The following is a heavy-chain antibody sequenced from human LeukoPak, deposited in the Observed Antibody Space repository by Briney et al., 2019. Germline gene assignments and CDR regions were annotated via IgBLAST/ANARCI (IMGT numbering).Heavy chain of an antibody. CDR1: GFTFSSYG. V-gene: IGHV3-30*02. CDR3: AKDMFAYYGSGSYD. J-gene: IGHJ4*02. D-gene: IGHD3-10*01. CDR2: IRYDGSNK. Sequence: TGGSLRLSCAASGFTFSSYGMHWVRQAPGKGLEWVAFIRYDGSNKYYADSVKGRFTISRDNSKNTLYLQMNSLRAEDTAVYYCAKDMFAYYGSGSYDWGQGTLVTVSS.